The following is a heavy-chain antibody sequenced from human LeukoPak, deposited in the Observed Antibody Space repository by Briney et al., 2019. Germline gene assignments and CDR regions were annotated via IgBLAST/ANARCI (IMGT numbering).Heavy chain of an antibody. D-gene: IGHD3-16*02. CDR2: XXGSGGST. V-gene: IGHV3-23*01. J-gene: IGHJ6*02. CDR1: XXTXSSYX. Sequence: GGSLRLSCAASXXTXSSYXXXXVXXAXXXXXXXXXXXXGSGGSTYYADSVKGRFTISRDNSKNTLYLQMNSLRAEDTAVYYCAKNLESWYYYYGMDVWGQGTTVTVSS. CDR3: AKNLESWYYYYGMDV.